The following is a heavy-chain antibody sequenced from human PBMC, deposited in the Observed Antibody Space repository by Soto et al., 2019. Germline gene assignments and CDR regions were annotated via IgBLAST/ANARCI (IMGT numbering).Heavy chain of an antibody. J-gene: IGHJ5*02. D-gene: IGHD3-3*01. V-gene: IGHV4-34*01. Sequence: SETLSLTCAVYGGSFSGYYWSWIRQPPGKGLEWIGEINHSGSTNYNPSLKSRVTISVDTSKNQFSLKLSSMTAADTALYYCAGTSYDFWSGVKSQGEENWFDPWGQGTLVTVSS. CDR1: GGSFSGYY. CDR2: INHSGST. CDR3: AGTSYDFWSGVKSQGEENWFDP.